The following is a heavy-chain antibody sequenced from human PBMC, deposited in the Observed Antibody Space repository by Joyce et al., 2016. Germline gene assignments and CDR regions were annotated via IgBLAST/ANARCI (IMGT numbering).Heavy chain of an antibody. D-gene: IGHD6-13*01. J-gene: IGHJ5*02. Sequence: EVYLVESGGGLVQPGGSLRFSCAASGFSFRYFWMGWVRQAPGEGLGWVAQIKEDGSEKNYMDSLRGRFTISRDNAKNSVDLQINSLRVEDTAVYYCTRGSGTGWFDPWGQGTLVTVSS. CDR2: IKEDGSEK. CDR3: TRGSGTGWFDP. V-gene: IGHV3-7*03. CDR1: GFSFRYFW.